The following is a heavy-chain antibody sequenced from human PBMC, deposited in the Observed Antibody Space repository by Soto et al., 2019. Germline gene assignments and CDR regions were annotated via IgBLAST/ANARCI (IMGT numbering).Heavy chain of an antibody. CDR3: TTAGFPSSSYYYGMDV. V-gene: IGHV3-15*01. CDR1: GFTFSNAW. CDR2: IKSKTDGGTT. Sequence: GGSLRLSCAASGFTFSNAWMSWVRQAPGKGLEWVGRIKSKTDGGTTDYAAPVKGRFTISRDDSKNTLYLQMNSLKTEDTAVYYCTTAGFPSSSYYYGMDVWGQGTTVTVSS. J-gene: IGHJ6*02. D-gene: IGHD6-6*01.